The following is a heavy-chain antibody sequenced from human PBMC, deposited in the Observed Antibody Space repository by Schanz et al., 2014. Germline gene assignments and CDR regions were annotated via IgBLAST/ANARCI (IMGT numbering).Heavy chain of an antibody. V-gene: IGHV3-48*01. CDR1: GFAFSSFA. CDR2: ITYNGGTI. J-gene: IGHJ5*02. CDR3: TRDVRLDRRGNWFDP. D-gene: IGHD1-1*01. Sequence: EVQLVESGGGLIQPGGSLRLSCVASGFAFSSFAMTWVRQAPGKGLEWISYITYNGGTIYYADSVKGRFTISRDNSKNLLYLQMNSLRAEDTAVYYCTRDVRLDRRGNWFDPWGQGTLVTVSS.